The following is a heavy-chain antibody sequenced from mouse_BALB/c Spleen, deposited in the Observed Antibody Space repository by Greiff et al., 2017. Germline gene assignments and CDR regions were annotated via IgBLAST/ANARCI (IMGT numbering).Heavy chain of an antibody. CDR1: GYTFTSYW. CDR2: INPSTGYT. CDR3: ARGVRPLGYFDV. D-gene: IGHD1-2*01. J-gene: IGHJ1*01. V-gene: IGHV1-7*01. Sequence: QVQLQQSGAELAKPGASVKMSCKASGYTFTSYWMHWVKQRPGQGLEWIGYINPSTGYTEYNQKFKDKATLTADKSSSTAYMQLSSLTSEDSAVYYCARGVRPLGYFDVWGAGTTVTVSS.